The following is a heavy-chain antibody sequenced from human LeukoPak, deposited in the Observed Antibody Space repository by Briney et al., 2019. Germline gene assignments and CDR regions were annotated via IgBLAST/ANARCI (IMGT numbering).Heavy chain of an antibody. V-gene: IGHV3-9*01. CDR2: ISWNSGSI. CDR1: GFTFDDYA. CDR3: ARGGYYGLGNDFRFDP. D-gene: IGHD3-10*01. J-gene: IGHJ5*02. Sequence: PGRSLRLSCAASGFTFDDYAMHWVRQAPGKGLEWVSGISWNSGSIGYADSVKGRFTISRDNAKNSLYLQMNSLRTEDTAVYYCARGGYYGLGNDFRFDPWGQGTLVTVSS.